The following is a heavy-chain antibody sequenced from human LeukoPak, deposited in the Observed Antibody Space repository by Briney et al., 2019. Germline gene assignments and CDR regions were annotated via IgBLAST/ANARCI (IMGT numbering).Heavy chain of an antibody. V-gene: IGHV3-21*04. CDR2: ISSSSSHI. Sequence: GGSLRLSCAASGFTFSSYSMIWVRQAPGKGLEWVSSISSSSSHIYYADSVKGRFTMSRDNAKNSLFLQMNSLRADDTAVYYCAKGGYFDWLLDYWGQGTLVTVSS. CDR3: AKGGYFDWLLDY. D-gene: IGHD3-9*01. J-gene: IGHJ4*02. CDR1: GFTFSSYS.